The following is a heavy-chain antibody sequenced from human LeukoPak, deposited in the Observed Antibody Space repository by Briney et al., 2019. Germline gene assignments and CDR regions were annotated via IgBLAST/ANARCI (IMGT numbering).Heavy chain of an antibody. CDR1: GFTFSKYW. V-gene: IGHV3-74*01. CDR2: INTDGTVT. CDR3: ATKQWLAPPPDS. D-gene: IGHD6-19*01. J-gene: IGHJ4*02. Sequence: GGSLRLSCAAPGFTFSKYWMLWVRQAPGKGLESVSRINTDGTVTTYADSVKGRFTVSRDSADNTMFPQMNSVRDEDTAVYYCATKQWLAPPPDSWGQGTPVTVSS.